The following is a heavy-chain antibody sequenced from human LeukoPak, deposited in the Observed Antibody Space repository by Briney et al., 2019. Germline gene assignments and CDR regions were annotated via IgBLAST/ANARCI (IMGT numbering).Heavy chain of an antibody. CDR1: GGSISSYY. D-gene: IGHD3-10*01. J-gene: IGHJ4*02. Sequence: SETLSLTCTVSGGSISSYYWSWIRQPAGKGLEWIGRIYTSGSTNYNPSLKSRVTMSVDTSKNQFSLKLSSVTAADTAVYYCARDQDYYGSGSLDYWGQGTLVTVSS. CDR3: ARDQDYYGSGSLDY. V-gene: IGHV4-4*07. CDR2: IYTSGST.